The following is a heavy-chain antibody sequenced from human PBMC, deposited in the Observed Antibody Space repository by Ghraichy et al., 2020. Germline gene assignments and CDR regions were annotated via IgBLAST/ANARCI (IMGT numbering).Heavy chain of an antibody. CDR3: ARGGITFGGGGNNWFDP. CDR2: ISAYNGNT. D-gene: IGHD3-16*01. J-gene: IGHJ5*02. Sequence: ASVKVSCKASGYTFTSYGISWVRQAPGQGLEWMGWISAYNGNTNYAQKLQGRVTMTTDTSTSTAYMELRSLRSDDTAVYYCARGGITFGGGGNNWFDPWGQGTLVTVSS. CDR1: GYTFTSYG. V-gene: IGHV1-18*01.